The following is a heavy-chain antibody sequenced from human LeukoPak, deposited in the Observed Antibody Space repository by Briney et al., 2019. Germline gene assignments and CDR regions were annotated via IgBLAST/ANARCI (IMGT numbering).Heavy chain of an antibody. Sequence: GGSLRLSCVASGFTFSDYYMSWIRQSPEKGLERVSYIDPSGDTIYYADSVKGRFTISRDNSKNTLYLQMNSLRAEDTAVYYCAKLEAAAGSFPDYWGQGTLVTVSS. CDR1: GFTFSDYY. CDR3: AKLEAAAGSFPDY. D-gene: IGHD6-13*01. V-gene: IGHV3-11*01. J-gene: IGHJ4*02. CDR2: IDPSGDTI.